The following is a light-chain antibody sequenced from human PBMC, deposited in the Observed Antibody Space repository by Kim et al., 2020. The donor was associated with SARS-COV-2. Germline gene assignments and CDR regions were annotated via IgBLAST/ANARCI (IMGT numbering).Light chain of an antibody. J-gene: IGKJ4*01. CDR2: IAS. CDR3: QQIYDPPLT. V-gene: IGKV1-39*01. CDR1: QKIGGF. Sequence: DIQMTQSPSSLSASVGDTVTITCRASQKIGGFLNWYQQKPGKAPNLLIFIASTLQGGVPSRFSGSGSGADFTLTISSLQPEDFATYFCQQIYDPPLTFGGGTKVDIK.